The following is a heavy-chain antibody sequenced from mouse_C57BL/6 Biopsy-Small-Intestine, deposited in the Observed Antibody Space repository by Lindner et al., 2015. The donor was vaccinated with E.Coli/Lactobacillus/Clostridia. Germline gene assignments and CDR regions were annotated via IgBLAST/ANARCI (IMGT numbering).Heavy chain of an antibody. CDR2: IVVGSGYT. D-gene: IGHD3-1*01. Sequence: SVKVSCKASGFTFSSTAMQWVRQARGQRLEWIGGIVVGSGYTNYAQKFQERVIITRDMSTSTAYMELSSLNSEDTAVYYCAAGQGAFDIWGQGTMVTVSS. CDR3: AAGQGAFDI. CDR1: GFTFSSTA. V-gene: IGHV1S18*01. J-gene: IGHJ3*01.